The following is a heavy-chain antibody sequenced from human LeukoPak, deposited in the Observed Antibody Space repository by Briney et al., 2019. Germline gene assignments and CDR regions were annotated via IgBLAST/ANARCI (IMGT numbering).Heavy chain of an antibody. Sequence: GASVKVSCKASGYTFTSYGISWVRQAPGQGLEWMGWISAYNGNTNYAQKLQGRVTMTTDTSTSTAYMKLRSLRSDDTAVYYCARETCSSTSCYLGYWGQGTLVTVSS. V-gene: IGHV1-18*01. CDR1: GYTFTSYG. CDR3: ARETCSSTSCYLGY. J-gene: IGHJ4*02. CDR2: ISAYNGNT. D-gene: IGHD2-2*01.